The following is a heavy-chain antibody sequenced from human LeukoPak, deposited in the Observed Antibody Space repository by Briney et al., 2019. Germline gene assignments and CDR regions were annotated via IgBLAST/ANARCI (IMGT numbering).Heavy chain of an antibody. CDR2: IYYSGNS. CDR1: GGSISRHY. Sequence: SETLSLTCSVSGGSISRHYWSWIRQPPGKGLEWISYIYYSGNSNTNPSLKSRVTMSVDTSKNQFSLKLSSVTAADTAVYYCARGRDWFDPWGRGTLVTVSS. J-gene: IGHJ5*02. CDR3: ARGRDWFDP. V-gene: IGHV4-59*11.